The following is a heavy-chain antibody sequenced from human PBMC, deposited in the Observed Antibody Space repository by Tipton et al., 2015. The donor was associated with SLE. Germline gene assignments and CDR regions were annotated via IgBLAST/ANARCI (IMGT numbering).Heavy chain of an antibody. CDR3: ARVDTIYSFDY. CDR2: IYNSGYT. D-gene: IGHD3/OR15-3a*01. V-gene: IGHV4-4*07. J-gene: IGHJ4*02. CDR1: GGPIGSFY. Sequence: TLSLTCSVFGGPIGSFYWGWIRQPAGQGLEWIGRIYNSGYTNYNPSLKSRVTMSVDMSKNQFSLKLTSVTAADMAIYYCARVDTIYSFDYWGQGALVTVSS.